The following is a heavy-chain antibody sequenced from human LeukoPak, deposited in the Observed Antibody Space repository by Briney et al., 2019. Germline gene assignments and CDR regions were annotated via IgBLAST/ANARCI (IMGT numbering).Heavy chain of an antibody. Sequence: AGGSLRLSCAASGFTFSTYAMSWVRQAPGKGLEWVSTIIDSGGSTYSADSVKGRFTVSRDNSKNTLYVQMNSLRAEDTAVYYCAKDLGVAGMENFDHWGQGTLVTVSS. D-gene: IGHD6-19*01. CDR3: AKDLGVAGMENFDH. CDR1: GFTFSTYA. CDR2: IIDSGGST. J-gene: IGHJ4*02. V-gene: IGHV3-23*01.